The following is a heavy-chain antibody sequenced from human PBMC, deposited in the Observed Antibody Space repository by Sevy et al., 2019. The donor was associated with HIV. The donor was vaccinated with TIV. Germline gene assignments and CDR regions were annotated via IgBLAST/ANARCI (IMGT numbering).Heavy chain of an antibody. CDR3: ARDEGEGYNNYFDY. J-gene: IGHJ4*02. V-gene: IGHV4-4*07. D-gene: IGHD1-1*01. CDR2: IYTTVST. CDR1: GGSISSYS. Sequence: SETLSLTCTVSGGSISSYSWSWIRQPAGKGLEWIGRIYTTVSTNYNPSLKSRVTMSVDTSKNQFSLRLNSVTAADTAIYYCARDEGEGYNNYFDYWGQGNLVTVSS.